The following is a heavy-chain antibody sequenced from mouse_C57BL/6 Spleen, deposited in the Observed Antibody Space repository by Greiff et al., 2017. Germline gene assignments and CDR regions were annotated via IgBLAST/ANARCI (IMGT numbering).Heavy chain of an antibody. CDR1: GYTFTDYN. J-gene: IGHJ4*01. CDR3: ASYYYGPYAMDY. CDR2: INPNNGGT. V-gene: IGHV1-22*01. D-gene: IGHD1-1*01. Sequence: VQLKASGPELVKPGASVKMSCKASGYTFTDYNMHWVKQSHGKSLEWIGYINPNNGGTSYNQKFKGKATLTVNKSSSTAYMELRSLTSENSAVYYCASYYYGPYAMDYWGQGTSVTVSS.